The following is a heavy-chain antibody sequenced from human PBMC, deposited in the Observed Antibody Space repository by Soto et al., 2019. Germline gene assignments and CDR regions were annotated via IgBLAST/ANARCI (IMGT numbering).Heavy chain of an antibody. V-gene: IGHV3-74*01. CDR3: EREKYGPDAFDI. D-gene: IGHD4-17*01. Sequence: GGSLRLSCAASGFTFSSYWMHWVRQAPGKGLVWVSRINSDGSSTSYADSVKGRFTISRDNAKNTLYLQMNSLRAEDTAVYYCEREKYGPDAFDIWGQGTMVTVSS. J-gene: IGHJ3*02. CDR2: INSDGSST. CDR1: GFTFSSYW.